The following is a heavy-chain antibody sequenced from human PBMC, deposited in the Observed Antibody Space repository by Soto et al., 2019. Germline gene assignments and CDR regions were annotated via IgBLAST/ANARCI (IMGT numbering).Heavy chain of an antibody. CDR1: GFTFSSYA. J-gene: IGHJ5*02. D-gene: IGHD3-10*01. CDR3: AKDLRPGLVVPTKSGFDP. V-gene: IGHV3-23*01. Sequence: GGSLRLSCAASGFTFSSYAMTWFRQLPGMGLEWVSTTSIGGNTDFAESVRGRFSVSRDNSKNTLYLQMTNLRAEDAAIYFCAKDLRPGLVVPTKSGFDPWGQGTRVTVSS. CDR2: TSIGGNT.